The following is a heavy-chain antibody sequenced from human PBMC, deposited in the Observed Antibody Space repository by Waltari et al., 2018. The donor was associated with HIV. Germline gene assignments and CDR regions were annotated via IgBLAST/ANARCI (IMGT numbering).Heavy chain of an antibody. J-gene: IGHJ4*02. V-gene: IGHV2-5*02. CDR3: AHSSVPIVGATKYVDY. CDR1: GFSLSTSGVG. D-gene: IGHD1-26*01. CDR2: IYWDDDK. Sequence: QITLKESGPTLVKPTQTLTLTCTFSGFSLSTSGVGVGWIRQPPGKALEWLALIYWDDDKRYSPSLKSRLTITKDTSKNQVVLTMSNMDPVDTATYYCAHSSVPIVGATKYVDYWGQGTLVTVSS.